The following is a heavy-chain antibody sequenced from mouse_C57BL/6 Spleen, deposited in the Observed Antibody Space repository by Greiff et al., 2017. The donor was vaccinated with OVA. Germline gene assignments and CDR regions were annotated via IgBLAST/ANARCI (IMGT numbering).Heavy chain of an antibody. Sequence: EVQLQQSGPELVKPGASVKISCKASGYSFTGYYMNWVKQSPEKSLEWIGEINPSTGGTTYNQKFKAKATLTVDKSSSTAYMQLKSLTSEDSAVYYCAREGIYDGNYGFAYWGQGTLVTVSA. D-gene: IGHD2-1*01. CDR3: AREGIYDGNYGFAY. J-gene: IGHJ3*01. V-gene: IGHV1-42*01. CDR2: INPSTGGT. CDR1: GYSFTGYY.